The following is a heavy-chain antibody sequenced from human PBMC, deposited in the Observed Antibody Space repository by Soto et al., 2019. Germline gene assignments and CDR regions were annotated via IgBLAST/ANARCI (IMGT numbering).Heavy chain of an antibody. J-gene: IGHJ6*03. CDR3: ARQTIPGYYYYYMDV. CDR1: GYSFTSYW. Sequence: GESLKISCKGSGYSFTSYWIGWVRQMPGKGLEWMGIIYPGDSDTRYSPSFQGQVTIPADKSISTAYLQWSSLKASDTAMYYCARQTIPGYYYYYMDVWGKGTTVTVSS. CDR2: IYPGDSDT. V-gene: IGHV5-51*01. D-gene: IGHD3-3*01.